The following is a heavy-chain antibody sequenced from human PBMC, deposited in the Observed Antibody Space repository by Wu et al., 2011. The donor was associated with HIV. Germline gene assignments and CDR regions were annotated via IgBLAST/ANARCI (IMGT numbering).Heavy chain of an antibody. D-gene: IGHD5-12*01. J-gene: IGHJ2*01. CDR2: INPSGSSA. CDR1: GNSFSNFY. Sequence: QVQLMQSGAEPRKPGASVKISCKSPGNSFSNFYLHWVRQAPGQGLEWLGVINPSGSSASYAQKFQGRVTLTRDTSTGTVYMELSRLRFDDSAIYFCAMATIEAYWYFDLWGLGTLVTVAA. CDR3: AMATIEAYWYFDL. V-gene: IGHV1-46*01.